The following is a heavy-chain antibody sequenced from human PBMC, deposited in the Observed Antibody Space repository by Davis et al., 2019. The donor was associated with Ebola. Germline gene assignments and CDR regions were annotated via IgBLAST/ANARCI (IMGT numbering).Heavy chain of an antibody. V-gene: IGHV4-34*01. D-gene: IGHD5-18*01. CDR2: INHSGST. CDR1: GGSFSGYY. CDR3: ARAATSMGHAFDI. J-gene: IGHJ3*02. Sequence: SETLSLTCAVYGGSFSGYYWSWIRQPPGKGLEWIGEINHSGSTNYNPSLKSRVTISVDTSKNQFSLKLSSVTAADTAVYYCARAATSMGHAFDIWGQGTMVTVSS.